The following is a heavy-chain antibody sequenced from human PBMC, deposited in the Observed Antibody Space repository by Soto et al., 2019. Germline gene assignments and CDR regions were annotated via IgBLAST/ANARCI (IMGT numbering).Heavy chain of an antibody. CDR1: GGSISSGGYY. J-gene: IGHJ5*02. V-gene: IGHV4-31*03. D-gene: IGHD3-10*01. CDR2: IYYSGST. Sequence: SETLSLTCTVSGGSISSGGYYWSWIRQHPGKGLEWIGYIYYSGSTYYNPSLKSRVTISVDTSKNQFSLKLSSVTAADTAVYYCARALLQFGELLPDNWFDPWGQGTLVTVSS. CDR3: ARALLQFGELLPDNWFDP.